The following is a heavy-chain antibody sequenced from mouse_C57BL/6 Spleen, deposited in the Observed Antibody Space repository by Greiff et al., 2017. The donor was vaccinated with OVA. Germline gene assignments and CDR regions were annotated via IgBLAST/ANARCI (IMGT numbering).Heavy chain of an antibody. V-gene: IGHV3-6*01. D-gene: IGHD4-1*01. CDR3: AETGTGFFDY. CDR2: ISYDGSN. CDR1: GYSITSGYY. Sequence: EVKLMESGPGLVKPSQSLSLTCSVPGYSITSGYYWNWIRQFPGNKLEWMGYISYDGSNNYNPSLKNRISITRDTSKNQFFLKLNSVTTEDTATYYCAETGTGFFDYWGQGTTLTVSS. J-gene: IGHJ2*01.